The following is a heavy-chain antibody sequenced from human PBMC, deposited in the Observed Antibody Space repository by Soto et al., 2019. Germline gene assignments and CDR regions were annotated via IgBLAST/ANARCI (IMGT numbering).Heavy chain of an antibody. J-gene: IGHJ6*04. D-gene: IGHD6-6*01. Sequence: KPGGSLRLSCAASTFTFSRYTMNWVRQAPGKGLEWVSSISNNGNYVYYEDSLKGRFTISRDNAKNSLYLQMNSLRAEDTAVYYCARGQEELVVQPHYGLDVWGIGTTVTVSS. CDR3: ARGQEELVVQPHYGLDV. CDR1: TFTFSRYT. V-gene: IGHV3-21*01. CDR2: ISNNGNYV.